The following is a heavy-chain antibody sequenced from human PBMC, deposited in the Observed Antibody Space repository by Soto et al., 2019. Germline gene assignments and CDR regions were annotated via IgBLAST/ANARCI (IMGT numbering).Heavy chain of an antibody. Sequence: QVQLVQSGAEVKKPGASVKVSCKASGYTFTSYYMHWVRQAPGQGLEWMGIINPSGGSISYAQKFQGRVTMTRDTYTSTVYMELSSLRSEDTAVYYCARDHIVVVVAATPGSDYYYYGMDVWGQGTTVTVSS. D-gene: IGHD2-15*01. CDR3: ARDHIVVVVAATPGSDYYYYGMDV. V-gene: IGHV1-46*01. CDR1: GYTFTSYY. CDR2: INPSGGSI. J-gene: IGHJ6*02.